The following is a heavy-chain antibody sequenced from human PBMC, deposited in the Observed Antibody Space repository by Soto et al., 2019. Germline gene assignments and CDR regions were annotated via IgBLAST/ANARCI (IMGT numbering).Heavy chain of an antibody. V-gene: IGHV1-18*01. J-gene: IGHJ5*02. D-gene: IGHD2-21*02. CDR1: GYTFTSYG. CDR2: ISAYNGNT. Sequence: GASVKVSCKASGYTFTSYGISWVRQAPGQGLEWMGWISAYNGNTNYAQKFQGRVTITADESTSTAYMELSSLRSEDTAVYYCAGAVTAISHNWFDPWGQGTLVTVSS. CDR3: AGAVTAISHNWFDP.